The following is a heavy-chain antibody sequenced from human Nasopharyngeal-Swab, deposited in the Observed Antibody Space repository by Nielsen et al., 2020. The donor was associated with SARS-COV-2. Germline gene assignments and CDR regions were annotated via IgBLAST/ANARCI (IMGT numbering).Heavy chain of an antibody. V-gene: IGHV3-66*01. D-gene: IGHD3-10*01. CDR2: LYSGGTA. CDR3: ASSYYPGSGTSYGMDV. J-gene: IGHJ6*02. CDR1: EFSVSSNY. Sequence: GGSLRLSCAASEFSVSSNYMNWVRQAPGKGLEWVSVLYSGGTAYYADSVKGRFTTSRDNSKNMLYFQMNSLRAEDTAVYYCASSYYPGSGTSYGMDVWGHGTTVTVSS.